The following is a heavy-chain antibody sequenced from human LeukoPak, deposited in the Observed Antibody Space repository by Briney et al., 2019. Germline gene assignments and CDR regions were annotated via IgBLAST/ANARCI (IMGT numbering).Heavy chain of an antibody. D-gene: IGHD1-1*01. Sequence: GGSLKLSCAASGFTFSSYSINWVRQAPGKGLEWVSSISSSSTYIYYADSVKGRFTISRDNAKNSLFLQMNSLRAEDTAVYYCARGPAGGTTMASYCFDYWGQGTLVTVSS. CDR2: ISSSSTYI. CDR1: GFTFSSYS. V-gene: IGHV3-21*01. J-gene: IGHJ4*02. CDR3: ARGPAGGTTMASYCFDY.